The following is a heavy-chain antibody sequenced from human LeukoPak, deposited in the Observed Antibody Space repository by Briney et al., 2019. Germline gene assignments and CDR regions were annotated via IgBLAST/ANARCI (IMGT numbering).Heavy chain of an antibody. CDR2: IFSSSTSI. V-gene: IGHV3-21*01. D-gene: IGHD3-22*01. J-gene: IGHJ3*02. Sequence: GGSLRLSCAATGFTFNTFSMHWVRQAPGKGLEWVSFIFSSSTSIYYSDSVKGRFTISRDNAKNSLHLQMNSLRAEDTAVYYCARDPYYYESSGYFFGAFDIWGQGTMVTVSS. CDR3: ARDPYYYESSGYFFGAFDI. CDR1: GFTFNTFS.